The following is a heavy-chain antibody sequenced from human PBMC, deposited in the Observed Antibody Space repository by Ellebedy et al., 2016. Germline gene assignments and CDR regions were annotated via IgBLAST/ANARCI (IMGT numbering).Heavy chain of an antibody. CDR2: ISSDGSGT. CDR3: AGLLTDYYGMAV. CDR1: GFTFSSHW. D-gene: IGHD2-21*02. J-gene: IGHJ6*02. V-gene: IGHV3-74*01. Sequence: HTGGSLRLSCAASGFTFSSHWMLWVRQAPGKGLVWVSRISSDGSGTTYADSVKGRFTISRDNAKNTLYLQMNSLRAEDTAVYYCAGLLTDYYGMAVWGQGTTVTVSS.